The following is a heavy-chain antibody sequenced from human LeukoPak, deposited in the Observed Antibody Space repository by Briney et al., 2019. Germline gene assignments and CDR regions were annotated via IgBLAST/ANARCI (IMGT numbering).Heavy chain of an antibody. D-gene: IGHD2-15*01. V-gene: IGHV3-23*01. CDR1: GFTFSSYG. CDR2: ISGSGGST. Sequence: GGSLRLSCAASGFTFSSYGMSWVRQAPGKGLEWVSAISGSGGSTYYADSVKGRFTISRDNSKNTLYLHMNSLRAEDTAVYYCAKVGGYCSGGSCYVYYYYMDVWGKGTTVTVSS. J-gene: IGHJ6*03. CDR3: AKVGGYCSGGSCYVYYYYMDV.